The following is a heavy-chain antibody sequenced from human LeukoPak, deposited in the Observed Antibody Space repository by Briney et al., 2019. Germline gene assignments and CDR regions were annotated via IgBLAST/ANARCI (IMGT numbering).Heavy chain of an antibody. CDR3: AKDTAHDSSGYLDY. CDR2: ISWDGGST. D-gene: IGHD3-22*01. CDR1: GFTFDDYA. J-gene: IGHJ4*02. V-gene: IGHV3-43D*03. Sequence: PGGSLRLSCAASGFTFDDYAMHWVRQAPGKGLEWVSLISWDGGSTYYADSVKGRFTISRDNSKNSLYLQMNSLRAEDTALYYCAKDTAHDSSGYLDYWGQGTLVTVSS.